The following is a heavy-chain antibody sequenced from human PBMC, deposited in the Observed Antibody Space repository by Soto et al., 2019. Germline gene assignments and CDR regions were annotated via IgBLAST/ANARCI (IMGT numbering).Heavy chain of an antibody. CDR3: ARGEGFPRCYGMDG. CDR1: GGSVSTDY. J-gene: IGHJ6*02. Sequence: QVQLQESGPGLVKPSETLSLTCTVSGGSVSTDYWSWIRQPPGKSLEYIGFVYNGGSANYNPSLASRATMAPHTSKIQRSMNLCSVTAADTAVYYCARGEGFPRCYGMDGWGRGTTVTVS. D-gene: IGHD1-26*01. CDR2: VYNGGSA. V-gene: IGHV4-59*02.